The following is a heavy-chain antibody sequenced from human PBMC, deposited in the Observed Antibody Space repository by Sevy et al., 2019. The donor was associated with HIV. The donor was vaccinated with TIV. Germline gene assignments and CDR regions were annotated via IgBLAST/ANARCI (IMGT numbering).Heavy chain of an antibody. J-gene: IGHJ5*02. Sequence: ASVKVSCKASGGTFSSYAISWVRQAPGQGLEWMGGIIPIFGTANYAQKFQGRVTITADESTSTAYMELSSLRSEETAVYYCARDRGGYCSSTSCYEDLGFDPWGQGPLVTVSS. CDR2: IIPIFGTA. CDR1: GGTFSSYA. D-gene: IGHD2-2*03. V-gene: IGHV1-69*13. CDR3: ARDRGGYCSSTSCYEDLGFDP.